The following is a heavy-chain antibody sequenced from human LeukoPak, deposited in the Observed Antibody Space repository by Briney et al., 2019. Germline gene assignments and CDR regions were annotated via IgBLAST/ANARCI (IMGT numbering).Heavy chain of an antibody. Sequence: GGSLRLSCAVSGFTVSAHYMSWVRQAPGKGLECVSFLYTGGDTYYADSVKGRFTISRDNAKNTLYLQMNSLRAEDTAVYYCARDYGRSRDYGMDVWGQGTTVTVSS. D-gene: IGHD3-10*01. J-gene: IGHJ6*02. V-gene: IGHV3-53*01. CDR2: LYTGGDT. CDR1: GFTVSAHY. CDR3: ARDYGRSRDYGMDV.